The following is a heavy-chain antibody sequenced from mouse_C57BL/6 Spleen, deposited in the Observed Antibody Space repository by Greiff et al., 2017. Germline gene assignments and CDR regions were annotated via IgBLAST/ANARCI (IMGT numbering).Heavy chain of an antibody. CDR1: GYAFSSSW. CDR3: ARSFYDYGDY. D-gene: IGHD2-4*01. CDR2: IYPGDGDP. J-gene: IGHJ2*01. V-gene: IGHV1-82*01. Sequence: VQLQQSGPELVKPGASVKISCKASGYAFSSSWMNWVKQRHGKGIEWIGRIYPGDGDPNNNGKFKGKATTTAAKSSSTAYMQLSSLTSEDSAVYFCARSFYDYGDYWGQGTTLTVSS.